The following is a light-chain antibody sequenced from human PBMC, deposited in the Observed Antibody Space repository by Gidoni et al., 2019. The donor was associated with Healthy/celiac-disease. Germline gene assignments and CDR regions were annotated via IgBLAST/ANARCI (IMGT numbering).Light chain of an antibody. V-gene: IGKV3-11*01. CDR1: QSVSSY. J-gene: IGKJ4*01. CDR2: DAS. CDR3: RQRSNWLT. Sequence: EIVLTQSPATLSLSPGERATLSCRASQSVSSYLAWYQQKPGQAPRLLIYDASNRAAGIPSRCSGSGSGTDFTLTSSSLEAEDFAVYYCRQRSNWLTFXGXTKVEIK.